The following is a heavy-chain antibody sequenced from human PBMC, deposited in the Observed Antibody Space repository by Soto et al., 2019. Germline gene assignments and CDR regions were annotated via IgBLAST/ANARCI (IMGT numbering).Heavy chain of an antibody. D-gene: IGHD3-9*01. V-gene: IGHV4-59*12. J-gene: IGHJ4*02. Sequence: SETLSLTCTVSGGSISSYYWSWIRQPPGKGLEWIGYIYYSGSTNYNPSLKSRVTISVDTSKNQFSLQLNSVTPEDTAVYYCVRLVGNSWLDHWGQGTLVTVSS. CDR2: IYYSGST. CDR1: GGSISSYY. CDR3: VRLVGNSWLDH.